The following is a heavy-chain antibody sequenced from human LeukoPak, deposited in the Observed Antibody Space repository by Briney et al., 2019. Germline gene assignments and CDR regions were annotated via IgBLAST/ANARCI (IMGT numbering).Heavy chain of an antibody. CDR2: IIPIFGTA. CDR3: AVTMVQGGVDYYYYMDV. V-gene: IGHV1-69*05. Sequence: SVKVSCKASGGTFSSYAISWVRQAPGQGLEWMGGIIPIFGTANYAQKFQGRVTITTDESTSTAYMKLSSLRPEDTAVYYCAVTMVQGGVDYYYYMDVWGKGTTVTVSS. D-gene: IGHD3-10*01. CDR1: GGTFSSYA. J-gene: IGHJ6*03.